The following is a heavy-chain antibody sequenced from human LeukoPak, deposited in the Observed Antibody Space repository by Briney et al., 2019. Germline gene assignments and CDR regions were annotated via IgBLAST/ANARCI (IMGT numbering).Heavy chain of an antibody. V-gene: IGHV4-34*01. Sequence: SETLSLTCAVYGGSFSGYYWSWIRQPPGKGLEWIGEINHSGSTNYNPSLKSRVTISVDTSKNQFSLKLSSVTAADTAVYYCARGFLSVTSFDWFDPWGQGTLVTVSS. CDR3: ARGFLSVTSFDWFDP. J-gene: IGHJ5*02. CDR1: GGSFSGYY. D-gene: IGHD3-16*01. CDR2: INHSGST.